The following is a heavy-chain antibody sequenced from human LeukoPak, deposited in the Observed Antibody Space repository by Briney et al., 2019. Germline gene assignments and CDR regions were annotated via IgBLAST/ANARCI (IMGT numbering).Heavy chain of an antibody. Sequence: GGSLGLSCVASGFTFNTYTMNWVRQAPGKRLEWISCVGRDGSIHYADSVKGRITISRDNAKNSLFLQMNSLRAEDTAIYYCARRYYDTTGYAFDIWGQGTMVTVSS. CDR1: GFTFNTYT. V-gene: IGHV3-21*01. J-gene: IGHJ3*02. CDR2: VGRDGSI. D-gene: IGHD3-22*01. CDR3: ARRYYDTTGYAFDI.